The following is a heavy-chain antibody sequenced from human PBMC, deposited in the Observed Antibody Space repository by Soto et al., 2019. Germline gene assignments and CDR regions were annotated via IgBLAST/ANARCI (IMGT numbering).Heavy chain of an antibody. CDR3: ASPLAYGDPGRH. D-gene: IGHD4-17*01. J-gene: IGHJ4*02. V-gene: IGHV1-69*01. CDR1: GGAFSSSA. Sequence: QVQLVQSGAEVKKPGSSVKVSCKASGGAFSSSAISWVRQAPGQGLEWMGGFIPIFGAPIYAQKFQGRVTVTADESTSTAYMELSSLRSDDTAVYYCASPLAYGDPGRHWGQGTLVTVS. CDR2: FIPIFGAP.